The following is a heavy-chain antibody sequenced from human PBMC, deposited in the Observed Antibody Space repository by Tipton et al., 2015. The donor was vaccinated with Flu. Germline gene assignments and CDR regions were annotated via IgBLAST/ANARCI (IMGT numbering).Heavy chain of an antibody. J-gene: IGHJ4*02. Sequence: LRLSCTVSGGSVSSGRYYWTWIRQPAGRGLEWIGRIYTTGSTNYNPSLESRVTISVDPSKRQVSLSLTSVTAADTAVYYCAREFLFFGELSTSYYFDSWGQGTVVTVSS. CDR1: GGSVSSGRYY. CDR3: AREFLFFGELSTSYYFDS. D-gene: IGHD3-16*01. V-gene: IGHV4-61*02. CDR2: IYTTGST.